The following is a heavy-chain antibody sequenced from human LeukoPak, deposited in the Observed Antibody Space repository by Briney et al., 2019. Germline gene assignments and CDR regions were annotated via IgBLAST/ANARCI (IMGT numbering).Heavy chain of an antibody. D-gene: IGHD6-6*01. J-gene: IGHJ4*02. CDR1: GYTFTTYY. Sequence: GASVKVSCKATGYTFTTYYMHWVRQAPGQGLEWMGIIHPSGGSTSNAQKFQGRVTMTRDTSPSTDYMELSSPRSADPAVYYCARDSGSSSIDSWGQGNLVTVSS. CDR3: ARDSGSSSIDS. CDR2: IHPSGGST. V-gene: IGHV1-46*01.